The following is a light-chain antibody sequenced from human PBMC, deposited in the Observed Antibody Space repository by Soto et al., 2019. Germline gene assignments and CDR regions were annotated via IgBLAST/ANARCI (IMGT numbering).Light chain of an antibody. CDR2: STS. CDR3: LLYYGGAQI. CDR1: TGKVTSDYY. V-gene: IGLV7-43*01. J-gene: IGLJ2*01. Sequence: QTVVTQEPSLTVSPGGKVTLTCSSRTGKVTSDYYPNWFQQKPGQTPRPLIYSTSNKHSWTPARFSGSLLGGKAALTLSGVQPEDEAEYYCLLYYGGAQIFGGGTKLTVL.